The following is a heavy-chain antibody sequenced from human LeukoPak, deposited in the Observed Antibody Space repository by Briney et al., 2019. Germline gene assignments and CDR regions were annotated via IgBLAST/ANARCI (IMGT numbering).Heavy chain of an antibody. CDR1: GFTFTSYG. J-gene: IGHJ3*01. CDR3: AKYERATSDAFDV. D-gene: IGHD2-2*01. V-gene: IGHV3-30*18. CDR2: ITYDGYYK. Sequence: PGTSLRLPCAASGFTFTSYGMHWVRQAPGKGLEWVALITYDGYYKYYSDSVKGRFTISSDTSKNTLYLQMNSLRAEDTAVYYCAKYERATSDAFDVWGQGTMVAVSS.